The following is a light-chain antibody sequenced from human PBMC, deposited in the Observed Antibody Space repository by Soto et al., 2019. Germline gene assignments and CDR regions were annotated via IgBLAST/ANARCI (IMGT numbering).Light chain of an antibody. CDR1: QSVSNNY. V-gene: IGKV3-11*01. CDR3: QQRSDWLT. Sequence: TLLTQSPGTLALLPGERAPLSCRACQSVSNNYLSWYQQKPGQAPRLLIYDASYRATGIPARFSGGGSGTDFTLSISSLEPEAFAVYYCQQRSDWLTFGGGTKV. J-gene: IGKJ4*01. CDR2: DAS.